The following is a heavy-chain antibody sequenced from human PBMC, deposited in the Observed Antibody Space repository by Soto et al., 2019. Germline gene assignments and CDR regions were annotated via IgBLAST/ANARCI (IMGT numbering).Heavy chain of an antibody. CDR3: ARDLDSPDSIGWCDP. D-gene: IGHD6-19*01. J-gene: IGHJ5*02. Sequence: SETLSLTCTVSGGSISSYYWSWIRQPPGKGLEWIGYIYYSGSTNYNPSLTSRVTISVDTSKNHFSLKLSSVTAADTAVYYCARDLDSPDSIGWCDPWGQGTLVTVSS. V-gene: IGHV4-59*01. CDR2: IYYSGST. CDR1: GGSISSYY.